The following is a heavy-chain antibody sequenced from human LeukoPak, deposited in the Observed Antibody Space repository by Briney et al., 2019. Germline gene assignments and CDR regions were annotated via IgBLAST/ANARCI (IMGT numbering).Heavy chain of an antibody. V-gene: IGHV1-8*02. CDR1: GYTFTGYY. J-gene: IGHJ4*02. CDR2: MNPNSANT. Sequence: ASVKVSCKASGYTFTGYYMHWVRQAPGQGLEWMGWMNPNSANTGYAQKFQGRVTMTRNNSITTAYMELSSLTSEDTAVYYCARSRYDSSAYRFDSWGPGTLVTVSS. D-gene: IGHD3-22*01. CDR3: ARSRYDSSAYRFDS.